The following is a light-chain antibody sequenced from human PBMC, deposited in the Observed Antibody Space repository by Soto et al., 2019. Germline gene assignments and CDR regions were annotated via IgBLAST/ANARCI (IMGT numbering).Light chain of an antibody. CDR3: QQYGSSPLT. J-gene: IGKJ4*01. Sequence: EILLTQSPGTLSLSPGERATLSCRACQSVSSSYLAWYQQKPGQAPRLLIYGASSRATGIPDRFSGSGSGTDFTLTISRLEPEDFAVYYCQQYGSSPLTFGGGPKVDIK. CDR2: GAS. CDR1: QSVSSSY. V-gene: IGKV3-20*01.